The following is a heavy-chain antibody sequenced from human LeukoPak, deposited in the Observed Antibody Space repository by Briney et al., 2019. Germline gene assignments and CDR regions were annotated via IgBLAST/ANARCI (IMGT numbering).Heavy chain of an antibody. CDR2: IYYSGST. V-gene: IGHV4-59*01. D-gene: IGHD6-13*01. Sequence: PSETLSLTCTVSGGSISSYYWSWIRQPPGKGLEWIGYIYYSGSTKCNPSLKSRVTISVDTSKNQFSLKLSSVTAADTAVYYCARGSSSWSDYWGQGTLVTVSS. CDR1: GGSISSYY. CDR3: ARGSSSWSDY. J-gene: IGHJ4*02.